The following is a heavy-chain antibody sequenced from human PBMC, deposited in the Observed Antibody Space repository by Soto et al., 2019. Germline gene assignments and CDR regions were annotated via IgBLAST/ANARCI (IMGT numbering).Heavy chain of an antibody. CDR2: INPDSDST. CDR3: ARRRPPPYYYFGIDV. J-gene: IGHJ6*02. V-gene: IGHV1-8*02. Sequence: QVQLVQSGAEVKKPGASVKVSCKASGYVFTSYDITWVRQAPGRGLEWMGWINPDSDSTGYAQKFQGRGTMTRNTSISTAYMELSGLRSEDTAVYYCARRRPPPYYYFGIDVWGQGTTVIVSS. CDR1: GYVFTSYD.